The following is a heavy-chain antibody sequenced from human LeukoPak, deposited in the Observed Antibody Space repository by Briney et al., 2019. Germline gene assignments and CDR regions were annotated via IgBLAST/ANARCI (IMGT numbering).Heavy chain of an antibody. CDR2: ISAYNGNT. CDR1: GYTFTSYG. J-gene: IGHJ4*02. D-gene: IGHD3-22*01. CDR3: ARDYYVTSGYDRQTPFDY. Sequence: GASVRVSCKASGYTFTSYGISWVRQAPGQGLEWMGWISAYNGNTNYAQKLQGRVTMTTDTSTSTAYMELWSLRSDDTAVYYCARDYYVTSGYDRQTPFDYWGQGTLVTVSS. V-gene: IGHV1-18*01.